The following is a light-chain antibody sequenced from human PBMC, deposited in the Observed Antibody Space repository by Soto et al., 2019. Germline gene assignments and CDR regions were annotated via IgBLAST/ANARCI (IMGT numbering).Light chain of an antibody. Sequence: EIVMTQSPATLSVSPGERATLSCRASQSVSSNLAWYQQKPGQAPRLLIYGASTRATGIPARFSGSGSGTEFTVTISSLQSEDFAVYYCQQYNNWPPATFGQGTTLEIK. CDR2: GAS. V-gene: IGKV3-15*01. CDR1: QSVSSN. J-gene: IGKJ2*01. CDR3: QQYNNWPPAT.